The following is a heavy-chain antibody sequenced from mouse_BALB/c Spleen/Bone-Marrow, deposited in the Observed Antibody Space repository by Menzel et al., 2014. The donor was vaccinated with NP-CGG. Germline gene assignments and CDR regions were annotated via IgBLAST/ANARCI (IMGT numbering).Heavy chain of an antibody. D-gene: IGHD1-1*01. J-gene: IGHJ1*03. CDR3: TRITTVVRYFDV. CDR2: INPSSGYA. CDR1: GYTFTTYT. Sequence: VMLVESGAELARPGASVKMSCKASGYTFTTYTIHWVKQRPGQGLEWIGYINPSSGYANYNQNFKDKATLTADKSSSTAYMRLSSLTSEDSAVYYCTRITTVVRYFDVWGTGTTVTVSS. V-gene: IGHV1-4*01.